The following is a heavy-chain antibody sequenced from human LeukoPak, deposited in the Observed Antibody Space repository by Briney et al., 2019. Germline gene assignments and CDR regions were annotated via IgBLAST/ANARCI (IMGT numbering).Heavy chain of an antibody. V-gene: IGHV3-30-3*01. J-gene: IGHJ4*02. CDR1: GFTFSSYA. D-gene: IGHD6-13*01. CDR2: ISYDGSNK. CDR3: ARETIAAAGTLDY. Sequence: GGSLRLSCAASGFTFSSYAMHWVRQAPGKGLEWVAVISYDGSNKYYADSVKGRFTISRDNSKNTLYLQMNSLRAEDTAVYCCARETIAAAGTLDYWGQGTLVTVSS.